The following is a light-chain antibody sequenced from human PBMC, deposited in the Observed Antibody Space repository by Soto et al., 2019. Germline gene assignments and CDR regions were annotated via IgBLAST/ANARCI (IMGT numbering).Light chain of an antibody. J-gene: IGKJ1*01. CDR3: QQANSFPWT. Sequence: DIQMTQSPSTLSGSVGDRVTIPCRSSQSISSWLAWYQQKPGKAPKLLIYDASSLESGVPSRFSGSGSGTDFTLTISSLQPEDFATYYCQQANSFPWTFGQGTKVDI. CDR1: QSISSW. V-gene: IGKV1-5*01. CDR2: DAS.